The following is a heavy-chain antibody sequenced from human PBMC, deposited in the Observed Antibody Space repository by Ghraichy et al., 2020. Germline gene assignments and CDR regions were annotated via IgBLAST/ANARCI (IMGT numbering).Heavy chain of an antibody. CDR2: ISGNGRDT. J-gene: IGHJ4*02. CDR1: GFTFSSNG. Sequence: GGSLRLSCAASGFTFSSNGMTWVRQGPGKGLEWVSAISGNGRDTFYSDSVKGRFTISRDNAKNSLFLQMNNLRAEDTGVYYCARDLGLGSPSDYWGQGTVVTVSS. D-gene: IGHD7-27*01. V-gene: IGHV3-21*06. CDR3: ARDLGLGSPSDY.